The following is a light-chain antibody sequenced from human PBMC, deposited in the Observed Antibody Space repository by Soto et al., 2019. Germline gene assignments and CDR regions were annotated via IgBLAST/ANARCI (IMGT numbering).Light chain of an antibody. J-gene: IGLJ1*01. CDR3: SSYTSSSFYV. CDR1: SSDVGGYNY. V-gene: IGLV2-14*01. CDR2: DVS. Sequence: QPVLTQPASVSGSPGQSITISCTGTSSDVGGYNYVSWYQQHPGKTPKLMIYDVSNRPSGVSNRCSGSKSGNTASLTISGLQAEDEADYYCSSYTSSSFYVFGTGTKLTVL.